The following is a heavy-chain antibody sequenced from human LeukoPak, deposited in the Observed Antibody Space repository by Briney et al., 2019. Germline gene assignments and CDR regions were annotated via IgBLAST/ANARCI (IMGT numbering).Heavy chain of an antibody. CDR1: GGSISSYY. D-gene: IGHD3-22*01. V-gene: IGHV4-59*08. J-gene: IGHJ3*02. CDR2: IYYSGST. CDR3: ARIYYYDSSGYPPLNDAFDI. Sequence: SETLSLTCTVSGGSISSYYWSWIRQPPGKGLEWIGYIYYSGSTNYNPSLKSRVTISVDTSKNQFSLKLSSVTAADTAVYYCARIYYYDSSGYPPLNDAFDIWGQGTMVTVSS.